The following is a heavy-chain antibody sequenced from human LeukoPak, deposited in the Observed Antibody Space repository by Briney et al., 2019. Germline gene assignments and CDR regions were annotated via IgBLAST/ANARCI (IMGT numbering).Heavy chain of an antibody. D-gene: IGHD4-17*01. Sequence: GGSLRLSCAPSGFTFDDYAMHWVRQAPGKGLEWVSLISGDGCSTYYPHSVKGRFTISRDNSKNSLYLQMNSLRTEDTALYYCAKALMTTVTTTDFEDYWGQGTLVTVSS. J-gene: IGHJ4*02. V-gene: IGHV3-43*02. CDR2: ISGDGCST. CDR3: AKALMTTVTTTDFEDY. CDR1: GFTFDDYA.